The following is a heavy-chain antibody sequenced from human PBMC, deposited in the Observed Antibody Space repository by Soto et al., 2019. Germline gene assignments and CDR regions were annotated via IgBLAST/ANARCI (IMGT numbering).Heavy chain of an antibody. J-gene: IGHJ6*02. D-gene: IGHD3-3*01. CDR2: IYYSGST. Sequence: SDTLSLTCTVSGGSISIYYWSWIRQPPGKGLEWIGYIYYSGSTNYNPSLKSRVTISVDTSKNQFSLKLSSVTAADTAVYYCARARYDFGSGYYYGMDVWGQGTTVTVSS. CDR1: GGSISIYY. CDR3: ARARYDFGSGYYYGMDV. V-gene: IGHV4-59*01.